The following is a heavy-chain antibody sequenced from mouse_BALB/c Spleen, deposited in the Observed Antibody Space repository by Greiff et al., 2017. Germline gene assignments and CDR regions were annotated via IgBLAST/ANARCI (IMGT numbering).Heavy chain of an antibody. J-gene: IGHJ4*01. D-gene: IGHD2-12*01. V-gene: IGHV5-4*02. Sequence: EVMLVESGGGLVKPGGSLKLSCAASGFTFSDYYMYWVRQTPEKRLEWVATISDGGSYTYYPDSVKGRFTISRDNAKNNLYLQMSSLKSEDTAMYYCARDLFPLYDGWYYAMDYRGQGNSGTGSS. CDR2: ISDGGSYT. CDR3: ARDLFPLYDGWYYAMDY. CDR1: GFTFSDYY.